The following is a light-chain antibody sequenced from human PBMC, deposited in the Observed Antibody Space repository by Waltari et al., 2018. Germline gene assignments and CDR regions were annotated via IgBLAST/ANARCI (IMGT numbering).Light chain of an antibody. Sequence: QSVLTQPPSASGPPGQRVTISCSGSSSHIGSNFVYWYQQFPGTAPKLLIFRNNQRPSGVPDRFSGSKSGSSASLAISGLRSDDEAHYYCASWDDSLSGGIFGGGTEVTVL. J-gene: IGLJ2*01. CDR3: ASWDDSLSGGI. CDR2: RNN. CDR1: SSHIGSNF. V-gene: IGLV1-47*01.